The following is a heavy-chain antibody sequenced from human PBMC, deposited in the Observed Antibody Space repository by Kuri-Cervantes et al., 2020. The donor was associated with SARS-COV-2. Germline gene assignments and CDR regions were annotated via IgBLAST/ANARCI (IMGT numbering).Heavy chain of an antibody. V-gene: IGHV3-15*01. D-gene: IGHD6-19*01. CDR3: TTGSVRGQWLEPRRHDGFDL. CDR2: IKSRADGGTR. Sequence: GGSLRLSCAASGFILSNAWMSWVCQAPGKGLEWIGRIKSRADGGTRDYVAPVKGRFTLSRDDSTNTLYLQMNSLKTEDTAVYYCTTGSVRGQWLEPRRHDGFDLWGQGTMVTVSS. CDR1: GFILSNAW. J-gene: IGHJ3*01.